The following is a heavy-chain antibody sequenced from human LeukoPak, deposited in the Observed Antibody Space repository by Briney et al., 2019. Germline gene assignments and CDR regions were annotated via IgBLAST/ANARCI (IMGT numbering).Heavy chain of an antibody. CDR3: AKVKYSGSPRYYFDY. J-gene: IGHJ4*02. D-gene: IGHD1-26*01. CDR1: GFTFSSYG. Sequence: PGGSLRLSCAASGFTFSSYGMHWVRQAPGKGLEWVAVISYDGSNKYYADSVKGRFTISRDNSKNTLYLQMNSLRAEDTAVYYCAKVKYSGSPRYYFDYWGQGTLVTVSS. V-gene: IGHV3-30*18. CDR2: ISYDGSNK.